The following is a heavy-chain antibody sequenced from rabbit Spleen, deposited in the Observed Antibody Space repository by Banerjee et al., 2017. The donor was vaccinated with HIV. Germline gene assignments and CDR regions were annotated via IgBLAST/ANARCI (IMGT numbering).Heavy chain of an antibody. J-gene: IGHJ4*01. D-gene: IGHD6-1*01. CDR1: GFSFNSGYD. CDR3: ARGSDDGGYAIYL. CDR2: IYIGSGHP. V-gene: IGHV1S40*01. Sequence: VESGGGLVKPGASLTLTCKASGFSFNSGYDMCWVRQAPGKGLEWIACIYIGSGHPYYTSWAKGRFTISKTSSTTVTLQMTSLTAADTATYFCARGSDDGGYAIYLWGPGTLVTVS.